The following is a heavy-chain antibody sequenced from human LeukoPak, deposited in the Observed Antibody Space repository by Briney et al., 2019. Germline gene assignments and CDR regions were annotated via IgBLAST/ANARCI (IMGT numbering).Heavy chain of an antibody. J-gene: IGHJ4*02. D-gene: IGHD6-19*01. Sequence: GGSLRLSCAASGFIFDDYAMHWVRQTPGKGLEWVSGISWNGERVEYADSVKGRFTISRDNAKNSLYLQMESLRPEDTALYYCARDVEQWARWIYFDSWGQGALVTVSS. V-gene: IGHV3-9*01. CDR3: ARDVEQWARWIYFDS. CDR1: GFIFDDYA. CDR2: ISWNGERV.